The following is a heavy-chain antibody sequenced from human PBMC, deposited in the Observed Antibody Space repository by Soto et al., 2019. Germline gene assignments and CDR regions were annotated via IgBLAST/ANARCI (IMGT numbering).Heavy chain of an antibody. V-gene: IGHV3-23*01. J-gene: IGHJ4*02. CDR3: SKGGSGTYFNVGDY. CDR1: GFTFSSYA. Sequence: PGGSLRLSCAASGFTFSSYAMGWVRQAPGKGLEWVSGISGSGGSTYYPGSVKGRFTISRDNSKNTLYLQMNSLRAEDTAVYYCSKGGSGTYFNVGDYWGQGTLVTVSS. D-gene: IGHD3-10*01. CDR2: ISGSGGST.